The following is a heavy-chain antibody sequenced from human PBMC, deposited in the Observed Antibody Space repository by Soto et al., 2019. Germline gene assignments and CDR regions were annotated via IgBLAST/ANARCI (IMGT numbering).Heavy chain of an antibody. CDR2: IYYSGST. J-gene: IGHJ3*02. V-gene: IGHV4-30-4*01. CDR3: ARDGDLWFGEFGAFDI. Sequence: TSETLSLTCTVSGGSISSGDYYWSWIRQPPGKGLEWIGYIYYSGSTYYNPSLKSRVTISVDTSKNQFSLKLSSVTAANTAVYYCARDGDLWFGEFGAFDIWGQGTMVTVSS. D-gene: IGHD3-10*01. CDR1: GGSISSGDYY.